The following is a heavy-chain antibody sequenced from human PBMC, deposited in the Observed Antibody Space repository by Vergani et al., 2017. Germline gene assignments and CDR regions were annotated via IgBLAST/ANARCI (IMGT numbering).Heavy chain of an antibody. D-gene: IGHD2-15*01. CDR2: ISGSGGNT. J-gene: IGHJ2*01. CDR3: AKDQGVDIVVVVGAGPTYFDL. Sequence: EVQLLESGGGLVQPGGSLRLSCAASGFTFSSYAMSWVRQAPGKGLEWVSGISGSGGNTYNADSGKGRFTIARDNSKNTLDLQMHSLRAEDTAVYYCAKDQGVDIVVVVGAGPTYFDLWGRGTLVTVSS. CDR1: GFTFSSYA. V-gene: IGHV3-23*01.